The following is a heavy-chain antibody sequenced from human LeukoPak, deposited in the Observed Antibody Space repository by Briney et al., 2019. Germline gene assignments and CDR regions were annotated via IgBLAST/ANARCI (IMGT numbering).Heavy chain of an antibody. CDR3: ARDLSGAGYNWFDP. Sequence: SETLSLTCTVSGGSISSYYWSWIRQPPGKGLEWIGYIYYSGSTNYNPSLKSRVTISVDASKNQFSLRLSSVTAADTAVYYCARDLSGAGYNWFDPWGQGTLVTVSS. CDR1: GGSISSYY. D-gene: IGHD3-10*01. V-gene: IGHV4-59*01. J-gene: IGHJ5*02. CDR2: IYYSGST.